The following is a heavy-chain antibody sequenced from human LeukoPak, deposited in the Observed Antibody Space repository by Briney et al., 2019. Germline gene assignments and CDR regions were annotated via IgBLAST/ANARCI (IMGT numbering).Heavy chain of an antibody. CDR2: ISSSSSYI. CDR3: ARDPSGYCSGGSCSNVDTAMVRRDY. CDR1: GFTFSNYS. J-gene: IGHJ4*02. Sequence: GGSLRLSCAASGFTFSNYSMNWVRQAPGKGLEWVSSISSSSSYIYYADSVKGRFTISRDNAKNSLYLQMNSLRAEDTAVYYCARDPSGYCSGGSCSNVDTAMVRRDYWGQGTLVTVSS. V-gene: IGHV3-21*01. D-gene: IGHD2-15*01.